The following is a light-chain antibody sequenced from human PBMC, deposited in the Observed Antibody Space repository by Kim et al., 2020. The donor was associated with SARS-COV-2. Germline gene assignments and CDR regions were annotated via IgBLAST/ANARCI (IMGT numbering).Light chain of an antibody. V-gene: IGKV1-27*01. Sequence: ASVGDSVTITCRASQGISNYLAWYQQTPGQVPKLLIYAASVLQSGVPSRFSGSGSGTDFTLTISSLLPEDVATYYCHKYYTFPRAFGQGTKVDIK. CDR1: QGISNY. J-gene: IGKJ1*01. CDR2: AAS. CDR3: HKYYTFPRA.